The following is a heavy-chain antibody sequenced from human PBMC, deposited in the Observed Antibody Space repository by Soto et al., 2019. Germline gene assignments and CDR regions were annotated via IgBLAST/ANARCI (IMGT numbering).Heavy chain of an antibody. V-gene: IGHV3-15*01. CDR3: TTAYSGYDDYYFDY. CDR1: GFTFSNAW. Sequence: EVQLVESGGGLVQPGGSLRLSCAASGFTFSNAWMSWVRQAPGKGLEWVGRIKSKTDGGTTDYAAPVKGRFTISRDDSKNTLYLQMNSLKTEDTAVYYCTTAYSGYDDYYFDYWGQGTLVTVSS. J-gene: IGHJ4*02. D-gene: IGHD5-12*01. CDR2: IKSKTDGGTT.